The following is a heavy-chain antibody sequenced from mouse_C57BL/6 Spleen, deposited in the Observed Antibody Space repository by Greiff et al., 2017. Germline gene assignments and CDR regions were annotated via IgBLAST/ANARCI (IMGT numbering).Heavy chain of an antibody. CDR1: GYTFTDYY. D-gene: IGHD3-2*02. Sequence: QVQLQQSGPELVKPGASVKISCKASGYTFTDYYITWVKQRPGQGLEWIGWIFPGSGSTYYNEKFKGKATLTVDKSSSTAYLLLSSLSSEASADYCGARSGAQSYFDFWGQGTTLTVSS. CDR2: IFPGSGST. CDR3: ARSGAQSYFDF. J-gene: IGHJ2*01. V-gene: IGHV1-75*01.